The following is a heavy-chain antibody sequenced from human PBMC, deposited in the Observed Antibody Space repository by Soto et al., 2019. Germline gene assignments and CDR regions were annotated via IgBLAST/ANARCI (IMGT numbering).Heavy chain of an antibody. CDR1: GGFFSGDY. J-gene: IGHJ6*03. V-gene: IGHV4-34*01. CDR3: ARGPRIAARHRYYYYYMDV. D-gene: IGHD6-6*01. CDR2: INHSGST. Sequence: SETLCLTCAVYGGFFSGDYWSWIRQPPGKGLEWIGEINHSGSTNYNPSLKSRVTISVDTSKNQFSLKLSSVTAADTAVYYCARGPRIAARHRYYYYYMDVWGKGTTVSVSS.